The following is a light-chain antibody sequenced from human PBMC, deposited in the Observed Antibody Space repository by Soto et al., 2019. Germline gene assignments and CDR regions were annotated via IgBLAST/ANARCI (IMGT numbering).Light chain of an antibody. J-gene: IGKJ4*01. V-gene: IGKV4-1*01. CDR1: QSVLYNSDNKNY. CDR3: QQYYTTLS. Sequence: DIVMTQSPDSLAVSLGERATINCKSSQSVLYNSDNKNYLAWYQQKAGQPPKLIIYWASTRDSEVPDRFSGSGAGADFTLTINILQAEDVAVYYCQQYYTTLSFGGGTKVEIK. CDR2: WAS.